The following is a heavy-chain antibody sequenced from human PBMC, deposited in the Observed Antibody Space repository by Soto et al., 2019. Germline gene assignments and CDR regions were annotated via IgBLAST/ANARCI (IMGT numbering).Heavy chain of an antibody. CDR3: TKDSHWGIISPTHDH. CDR2: ISYDGNKK. D-gene: IGHD3-16*01. J-gene: IGHJ4*02. Sequence: GGSLRLSCAATGFTFSNYAIHWVRQAPGKGLEWVALISYDGNKKYYADSVKGRFTISRDDSKNLLFLQMNSLRVEDTAIYYCTKDSHWGIISPTHDHWGQGTQVTVSS. V-gene: IGHV3-30-3*01. CDR1: GFTFSNYA.